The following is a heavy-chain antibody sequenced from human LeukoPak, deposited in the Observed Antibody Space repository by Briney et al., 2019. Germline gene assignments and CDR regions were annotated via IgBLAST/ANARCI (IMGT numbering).Heavy chain of an antibody. Sequence: SETLSLTCTVSGGSISSSSYYWGWIRQPPGKGLEWIGSIYYSGSTYYNPSLKSRVTISVDTSKNQFSLKLSSVTAADTAVYYCARRNPNQDDSSWSPYYYYMDVWGKGTTDTVSS. CDR1: GGSISSSSYY. V-gene: IGHV4-39*01. D-gene: IGHD6-13*01. CDR2: IYYSGST. J-gene: IGHJ6*03. CDR3: ARRNPNQDDSSWSPYYYYMDV.